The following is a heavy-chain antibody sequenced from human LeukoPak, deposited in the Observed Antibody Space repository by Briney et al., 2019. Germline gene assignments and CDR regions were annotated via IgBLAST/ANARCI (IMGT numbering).Heavy chain of an antibody. D-gene: IGHD6-6*01. CDR3: ARGRKIAARLRGMNYYYYMDV. CDR1: GFTVSSNS. CDR2: IYSDNT. V-gene: IGHV3-66*03. J-gene: IGHJ6*03. Sequence: GGSLRLSCTVSGFTVSSNSMSWVRQAPGKGLEWVSFIYSDNTHYSDSVKGRFTISRDNSKNTLYLQMNSLRAEDTAVYYCARGRKIAARLRGMNYYYYMDVWGKGTTVTVSS.